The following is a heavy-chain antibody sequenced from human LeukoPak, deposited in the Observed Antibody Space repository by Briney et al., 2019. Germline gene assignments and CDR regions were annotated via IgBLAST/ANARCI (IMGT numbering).Heavy chain of an antibody. CDR2: IYWNGAST. Sequence: GGSLRLSCAASGFSFEDYGMSWVRQVPGKGLEWVSGIYWNGASTGYADSVKGRFTISRDNAMNSLSLQMNSLRAEDTAFYYCARYLCSGRSCYPLYWGQGTLVTVSS. V-gene: IGHV3-20*04. D-gene: IGHD2-15*01. CDR1: GFSFEDYG. J-gene: IGHJ4*02. CDR3: ARYLCSGRSCYPLY.